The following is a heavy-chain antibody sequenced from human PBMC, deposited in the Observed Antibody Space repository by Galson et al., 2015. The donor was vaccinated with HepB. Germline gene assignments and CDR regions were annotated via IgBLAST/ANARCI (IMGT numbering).Heavy chain of an antibody. J-gene: IGHJ5*02. V-gene: IGHV1-2*02. D-gene: IGHD1-26*01. CDR3: ARAYRGLMGGTRWFDP. CDR1: GYIFTDYY. Sequence: SVKVSCKASGYIFTDYYMYWVRQAPGQGLEWMGWINPNSGGTKNTQKFQGRVTMTRDTSISTVYMELSRLRSDDTAVYYCARAYRGLMGGTRWFDPWGQGTLVTVSS. CDR2: INPNSGGT.